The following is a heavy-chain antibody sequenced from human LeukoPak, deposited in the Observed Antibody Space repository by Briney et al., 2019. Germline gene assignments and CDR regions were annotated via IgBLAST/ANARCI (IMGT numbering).Heavy chain of an antibody. CDR2: ISNSGSTI. Sequence: GGSLRLSCAASGFAFSDYYMSWIRQAPGKGLEWVSYISNSGSTIYYSDYVKGRFTISRDNAKNSLYLQMNSLRAEDTAVYYCARASPGYEIDYWGQGTLVTVSS. CDR3: ARASPGYEIDY. CDR1: GFAFSDYY. J-gene: IGHJ4*02. V-gene: IGHV3-11*01. D-gene: IGHD5-12*01.